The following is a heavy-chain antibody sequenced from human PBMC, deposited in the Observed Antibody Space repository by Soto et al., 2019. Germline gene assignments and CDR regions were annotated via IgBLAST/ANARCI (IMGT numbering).Heavy chain of an antibody. CDR1: GGSFSGYY. V-gene: IGHV4-34*01. J-gene: IGHJ3*02. CDR2: INHSGST. D-gene: IGHD3-22*01. Sequence: SETLSLTCAVYGGSFSGYYWSWTRQPPGKGLEWIGEINHSGSTNYNPSLKSRVTISVDTSKNQFSLKLSSVTAADTAVYYCARGLGITMIVVADDAFDIWGQGTMVTVSS. CDR3: ARGLGITMIVVADDAFDI.